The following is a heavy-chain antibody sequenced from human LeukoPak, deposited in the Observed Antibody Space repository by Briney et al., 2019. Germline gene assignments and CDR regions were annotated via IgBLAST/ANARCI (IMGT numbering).Heavy chain of an antibody. CDR2: ISWNSGSI. V-gene: IGHV3-9*01. D-gene: IGHD2/OR15-2a*01. CDR3: AREARQGLSEDYYYYYGMDV. Sequence: GGSLRLSCAASGFTFDDYAMHWVRQAPGKGLEWVSGISWNSGSIGYADSVKGRFTISRDNAKNSLYLQMNSLRAEDTAVYYCAREARQGLSEDYYYYYGMDVWGQGTTVTVSS. J-gene: IGHJ6*02. CDR1: GFTFDDYA.